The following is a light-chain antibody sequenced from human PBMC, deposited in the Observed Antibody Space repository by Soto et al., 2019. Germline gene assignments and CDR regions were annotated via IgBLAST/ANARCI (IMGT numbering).Light chain of an antibody. V-gene: IGKV3-11*01. CDR1: QSVSTY. CDR2: DAS. CDR3: QQRSNWIT. J-gene: IGKJ5*01. Sequence: DIVLTQSPATLSLSPGERATLSCWASQSVSTYLAWYQQKPGQAPRLLIYDASSRATGIPARFSGSGSGTDFTLTISSVEPEDFAVYYWQQRSNWITFGQGTRLESK.